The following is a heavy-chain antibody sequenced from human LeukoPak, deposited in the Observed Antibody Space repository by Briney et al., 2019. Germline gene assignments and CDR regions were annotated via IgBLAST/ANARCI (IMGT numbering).Heavy chain of an antibody. D-gene: IGHD3-22*01. CDR2: IYFAGSP. J-gene: IGHJ4*02. Sequence: PSETLSLTCTVSGDSVSNNSHSWGWIRQAPGEGLEWIGSIYFAGSPFFRPSLRSRLTLSLDTSKNQFSMRLSSVTAADTALYYCARGIVVLSGAAPFDFWGQGALVTVSS. V-gene: IGHV4-39*07. CDR3: ARGIVVLSGAAPFDF. CDR1: GDSVSNNSHS.